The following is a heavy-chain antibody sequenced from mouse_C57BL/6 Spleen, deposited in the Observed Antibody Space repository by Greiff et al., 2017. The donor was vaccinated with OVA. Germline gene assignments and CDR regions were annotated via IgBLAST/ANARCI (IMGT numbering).Heavy chain of an antibody. Sequence: QVQLQQSGPELVKPGASVKISCKASGYAFSSSWMNWVKQRPGKGLEWIGRIYPGDGDTNYNGKFKGKATLTADKSSSTAYMQLSSLTSEDSAVYFCARSSMTTYYFDYGGQGTTLTVSS. CDR1: GYAFSSSW. V-gene: IGHV1-82*01. D-gene: IGHD2-4*01. CDR3: ARSSMTTYYFDY. CDR2: IYPGDGDT. J-gene: IGHJ2*01.